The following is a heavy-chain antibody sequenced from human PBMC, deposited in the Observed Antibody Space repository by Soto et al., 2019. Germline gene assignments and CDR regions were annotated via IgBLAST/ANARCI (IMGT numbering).Heavy chain of an antibody. V-gene: IGHV3-30-3*01. CDR2: ISYDGSNK. CDR3: ARGVGGSGSYYRPNWFDP. Sequence: QVQLVESGGGVVQPGRSLRLSCAVSGFTFSSYAMHWVRQAPGKGLEWVAVISYDGSNKYYADSVKGRFTISRDNSKNTLYLQMNSLRAEDTAVYYCARGVGGSGSYYRPNWFDPWGQGTLVTVSS. D-gene: IGHD3-10*01. CDR1: GFTFSSYA. J-gene: IGHJ5*02.